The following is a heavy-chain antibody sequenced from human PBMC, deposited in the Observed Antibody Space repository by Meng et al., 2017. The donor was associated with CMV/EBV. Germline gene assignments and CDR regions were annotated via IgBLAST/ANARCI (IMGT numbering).Heavy chain of an antibody. J-gene: IGHJ5*02. V-gene: IGHV3-73*01. CDR3: ARGALGFWSGYQLYNWFDP. CDR2: IRSKANSYAT. D-gene: IGHD3-3*01. CDR1: GFTFSGSA. Sequence: GGSLRLSCAASGFTFSGSAMHWVRQASGKGLEWVGRIRSKANSYATAYAASVKGRFTISRDDSKNTAYLQMNSLRAEDTAVYYCARGALGFWSGYQLYNWFDPWGQGTLVTVSS.